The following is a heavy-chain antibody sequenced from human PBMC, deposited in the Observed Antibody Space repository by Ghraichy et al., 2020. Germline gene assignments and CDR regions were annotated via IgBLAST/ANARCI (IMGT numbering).Heavy chain of an antibody. CDR3: ARTPAYGDYFDY. CDR2: IYYSGST. J-gene: IGHJ4*02. V-gene: IGHV4-39*01. D-gene: IGHD4-17*01. CDR1: GGSISSSSYY. Sequence: SGTLSLTCTVSGGSISSSSYYWGWIRQPPGKGLEWIGSIYYSGSTYYNPSLKSRVTISVDTSKNQFSLQLSSVTAADTAVYYCARTPAYGDYFDYWGQGTLVTVSS.